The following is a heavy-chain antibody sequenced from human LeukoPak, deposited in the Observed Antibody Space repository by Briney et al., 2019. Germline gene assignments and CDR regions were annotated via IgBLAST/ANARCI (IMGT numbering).Heavy chain of an antibody. CDR1: GFTFDDYG. CDR2: INWNGGST. Sequence: GGSLRLSCAASGFTFDDYGMSWVRQAPGKGLEWVSGINWNGGSTGYADSVKGRFTISRDNAKNSLYLQMNSLRAEDTAVYYCARDYDGSGSEYFDYWGQGTLVTVSS. J-gene: IGHJ4*02. V-gene: IGHV3-20*04. CDR3: ARDYDGSGSEYFDY. D-gene: IGHD3-10*01.